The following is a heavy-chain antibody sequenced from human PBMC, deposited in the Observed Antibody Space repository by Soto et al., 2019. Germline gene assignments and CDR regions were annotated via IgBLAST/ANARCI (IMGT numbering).Heavy chain of an antibody. D-gene: IGHD4-17*01. J-gene: IGHJ6*02. CDR3: ARHGDPPPYYSHGMDV. Sequence: QVQLVQSGAEVKKPGSSVKVSCKASGGTFSSYAISWLRQAPGQGLEWMGGIIPIFDTADYAQKFQGRVTITADDSTSTAYMELSSLRSEDTAVYYCARHGDPPPYYSHGMDVWGQGTTVTVSS. CDR2: IIPIFDTA. CDR1: GGTFSSYA. V-gene: IGHV1-69*12.